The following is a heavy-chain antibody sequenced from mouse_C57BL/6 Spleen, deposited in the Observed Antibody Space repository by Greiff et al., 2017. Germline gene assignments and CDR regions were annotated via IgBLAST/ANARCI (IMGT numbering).Heavy chain of an antibody. Sequence: VQLQQPGAELVMPGASVKLSCKASGYTFTSYWMHWVKQRPGQGLEWIGEIDPSDSYTNYNQKFKGKSTLTVDKSSSTAYMQLSSLTSEDSAVYYCARYGGSGDYYAMDYWGQGTSVTVSS. CDR3: ARYGGSGDYYAMDY. CDR2: IDPSDSYT. J-gene: IGHJ4*01. D-gene: IGHD1-1*02. CDR1: GYTFTSYW. V-gene: IGHV1-69*01.